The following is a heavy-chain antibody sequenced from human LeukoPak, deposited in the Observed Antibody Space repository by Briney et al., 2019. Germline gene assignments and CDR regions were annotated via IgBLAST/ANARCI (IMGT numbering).Heavy chain of an antibody. CDR3: ARNGMVFGVVIRLGYYYGMDV. J-gene: IGHJ6*02. CDR2: IYYSGST. D-gene: IGHD3-3*01. V-gene: IGHV4-59*01. CDR1: GGSISSYY. Sequence: SETLSLTCTVSGGSISSYYWSWIRQPPGKGLEWIGYIYYSGSTNYNPSLKSRVTISVDTSKNQFSLKLSSVTAADTAVYYCARNGMVFGVVIRLGYYYGMDVWGQGTTVTVSS.